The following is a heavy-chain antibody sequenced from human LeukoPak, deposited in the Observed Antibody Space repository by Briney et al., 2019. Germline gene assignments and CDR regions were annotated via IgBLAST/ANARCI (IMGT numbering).Heavy chain of an antibody. V-gene: IGHV2-70*11. CDR3: ARIQFSYSSGWYGAFDI. J-gene: IGHJ3*02. Sequence: SGPALVKPTQTLTLTCTFSGFSLRTRGMCVSWIRQPPGKALEWLARIDWDDDKYYSTSLKTRLTISKDTSKNQVVLTMTNMDPVDTATYYCARIQFSYSSGWYGAFDIWGQGTMVTVSS. CDR2: IDWDDDK. D-gene: IGHD6-19*01. CDR1: GFSLRTRGMC.